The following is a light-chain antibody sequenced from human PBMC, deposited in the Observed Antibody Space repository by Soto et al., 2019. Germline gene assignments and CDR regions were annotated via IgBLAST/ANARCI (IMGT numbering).Light chain of an antibody. CDR2: GAS. J-gene: IGKJ2*01. V-gene: IGKV3-20*01. CDR1: QSVSSSY. Sequence: EIVLTQSPGTLSLSPGERATLSCRASQSVSSSYLAWYQQKPGQAPRLLIYGASSRATGIPDRFSGSGSGTDFSRTISRVEPEDFAVYYCQQYDSSHPIYTLGQGTQLVSK. CDR3: QQYDSSHPIYT.